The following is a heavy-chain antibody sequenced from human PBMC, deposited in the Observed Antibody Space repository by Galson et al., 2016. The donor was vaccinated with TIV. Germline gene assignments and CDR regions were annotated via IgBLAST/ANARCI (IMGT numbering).Heavy chain of an antibody. CDR2: NIPTLGFP. Sequence: AVKASCKASGHSIYSHAISWVRHAPGHGLQWMGGNIPTLGFPTYSRLFQDRLGLSMDRSTKTAYMELTSLRSEDTAIYSCARMDYCDSKGDWVTGDYWGQGTLIIVSS. D-gene: IGHD3-22*01. J-gene: IGHJ4*02. CDR3: ARMDYCDSKGDWVTGDY. CDR1: GHSIYSHA. V-gene: IGHV1-69*10.